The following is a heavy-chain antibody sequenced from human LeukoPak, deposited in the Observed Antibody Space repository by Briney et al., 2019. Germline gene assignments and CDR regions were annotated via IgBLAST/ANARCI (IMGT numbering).Heavy chain of an antibody. CDR1: GYTFTSYG. J-gene: IGHJ4*02. Sequence: ASVKVSCKASGYTFTSYGISWVRQPPGQGLEWMGWISAYNGNTNYAQKLQGRVTMTTDTSTSTAYMELRSLRSDDTAVYYCARDQGDYYDSSGYYYDLDYWGQGTLVTVSS. CDR3: ARDQGDYYDSSGYYYDLDY. D-gene: IGHD3-22*01. V-gene: IGHV1-18*01. CDR2: ISAYNGNT.